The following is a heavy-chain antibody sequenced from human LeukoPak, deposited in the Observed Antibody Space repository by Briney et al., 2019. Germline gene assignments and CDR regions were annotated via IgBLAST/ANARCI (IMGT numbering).Heavy chain of an antibody. CDR1: GGSISSSSYY. V-gene: IGHV4-39*01. D-gene: IGHD1-26*01. CDR2: IYYSGST. J-gene: IGHJ3*02. Sequence: SETLSLTCTVSGGSISSSSYYWGWIRQPPGRGLEWIGSIYYSGSTYYNPSLKSRVTISVDTSKNQFSLKLSSVTAADTAVYYCVSREDAFDIWGQGTMVTVSS. CDR3: VSREDAFDI.